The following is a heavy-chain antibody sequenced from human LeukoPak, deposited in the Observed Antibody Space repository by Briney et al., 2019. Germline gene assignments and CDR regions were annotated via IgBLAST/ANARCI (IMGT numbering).Heavy chain of an antibody. CDR1: GYSFTDYY. CDR2: INPNSGGT. CDR3: ASGYCSGGSCLSFDY. V-gene: IGHV1-2*02. Sequence: ASVKVSCKASGYSFTDYYMHWVRQAPGQGLEWMGWINPNSGGTNYAQKFQGRVTMTRDTSISTAHMELSRLRSDDTAVYYCASGYCSGGSCLSFDYWGQGTLVTVSS. J-gene: IGHJ4*02. D-gene: IGHD2-15*01.